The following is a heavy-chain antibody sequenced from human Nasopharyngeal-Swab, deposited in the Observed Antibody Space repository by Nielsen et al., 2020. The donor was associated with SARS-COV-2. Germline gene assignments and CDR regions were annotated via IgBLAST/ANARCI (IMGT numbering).Heavy chain of an antibody. CDR2: VYYSGST. D-gene: IGHD2-2*01. V-gene: IGHV4-59*01. CDR1: SGSFTDYY. CDR3: ARVARSGFCSSTSCHEYNWFDP. J-gene: IGHJ5*02. Sequence: SETLSLTCAVYSGSFTDYYWTWIRQPPGKGLECIGSVYYSGSTNYNPSLKSRVTISMDTSKNQFSLKLSSVTAADTAVYYCARVARSGFCSSTSCHEYNWFDPWGQGTLVTVSS.